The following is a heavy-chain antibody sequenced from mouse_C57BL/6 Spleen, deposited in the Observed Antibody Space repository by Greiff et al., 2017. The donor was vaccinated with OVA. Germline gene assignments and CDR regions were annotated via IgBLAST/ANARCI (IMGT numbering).Heavy chain of an antibody. Sequence: EVKLMESEGGLVQPGSSMKLSCTASGFTFSDYYMAWVRQVPEKGLEWVANINYDGSSTYYLDSLKSRFIISRDNAKNILYLQMSSLKSEDTATYYCARALMILGRPNAMDYWGQGTSVTVSS. CDR3: ARALMILGRPNAMDY. V-gene: IGHV5-16*01. CDR1: GFTFSDYY. CDR2: INYDGSST. D-gene: IGHD2-14*01. J-gene: IGHJ4*01.